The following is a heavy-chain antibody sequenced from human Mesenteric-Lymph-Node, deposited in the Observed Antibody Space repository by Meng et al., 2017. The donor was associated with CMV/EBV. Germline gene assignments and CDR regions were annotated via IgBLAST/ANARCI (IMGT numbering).Heavy chain of an antibody. V-gene: IGHV3-30*03. CDR3: AAEYQLLNVPYLEY. D-gene: IGHD6-6*01. CDR2: ISHDGSSK. J-gene: IGHJ4*02. Sequence: GGSLRLSCAASGLTFNRYGMYWVRHAPDRGLEYVAVISHDGSSKYYADSVRGRFTISRDDSKNMLYLQLNNLMDDDTAVYYCAAEYQLLNVPYLEYWGQGTQVTVSS. CDR1: GLTFNRYG.